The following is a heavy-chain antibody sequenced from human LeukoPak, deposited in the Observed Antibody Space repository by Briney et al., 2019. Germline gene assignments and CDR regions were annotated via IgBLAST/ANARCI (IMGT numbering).Heavy chain of an antibody. CDR2: ISTRGSSR. J-gene: IGHJ5*02. CDR1: GFTFSSYD. D-gene: IGHD2-21*01. V-gene: IGHV3-48*03. CDR3: AKIEVDP. Sequence: PGGSLRLSCAVSGFTFSSYDMNWVRQAPGKGLEWVSYISTRGSSRSYADSVKGRFTISRDNAKNSLYLQMHSLRADDTAVYYCAKIEVDPWGQGTLVTVSS.